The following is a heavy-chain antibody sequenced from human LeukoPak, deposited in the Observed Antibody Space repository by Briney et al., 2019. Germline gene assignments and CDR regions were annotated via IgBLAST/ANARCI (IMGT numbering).Heavy chain of an antibody. D-gene: IGHD6-19*01. CDR2: IYYSGST. J-gene: IGHJ4*02. CDR1: GGSISSSSYY. V-gene: IGHV4-39*01. CDR3: ARLPRRGGIAVAGTYFDY. Sequence: SETLSLTCTVSGGSISSSSYYWGWLRQPPGKGLEWIGRIYYSGSTYYNPSLKSRVTISVDTSKNPFSLKLSSVTAADTAVYYCARLPRRGGIAVAGTYFDYWGQGTLVTVSS.